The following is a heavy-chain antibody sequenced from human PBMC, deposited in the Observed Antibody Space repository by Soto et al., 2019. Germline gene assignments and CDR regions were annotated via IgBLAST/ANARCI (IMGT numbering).Heavy chain of an antibody. J-gene: IGHJ4*02. V-gene: IGHV3-23*05. CDR1: PVGFSGLG. CDR3: VSWLSAHFDY. D-gene: IGHD6-19*01. CDR2: IDNSGTRT. Sequence: EVQLLESGGRLVQPGQSVRLSCAASPVGFSGLGMSWVRQAPGKGLEWVSTIDNSGTRTHYADSVKGRFTISRDTSKYTLDLQMDYLRAEDTALYHCVSWLSAHFDYWGRGTLVTVSS.